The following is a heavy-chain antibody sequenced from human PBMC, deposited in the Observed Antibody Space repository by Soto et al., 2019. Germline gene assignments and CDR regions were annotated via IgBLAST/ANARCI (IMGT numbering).Heavy chain of an antibody. J-gene: IGHJ4*01. V-gene: IGHV3-30*18. CDR1: GFTFSSYG. CDR2: ISYDGSNK. Sequence: QVQLVESGGGVVQPGRSLRLSCAATGFTFSSYGMHWVRNAPGKGLEWVAVISYDGSNKYYADSVKGRFTISRDNSKNTLYLQMNSLRAEDTAVYYCAKEKTGTTNYFDYWGQGTLVTGSS. D-gene: IGHD1-7*01. CDR3: AKEKTGTTNYFDY.